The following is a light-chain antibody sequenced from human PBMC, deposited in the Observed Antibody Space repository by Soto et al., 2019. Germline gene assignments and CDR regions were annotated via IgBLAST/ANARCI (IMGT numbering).Light chain of an antibody. Sequence: AAQLTQSPSSLSASVGDRVTISCRASQGIGSALAWYQQKPGKAPKVLIYDASSLKSGVPSRFSGSGSGTEFNLSISSLQAEEFATYYFQQFNSFPLTFGGGTKVEIK. CDR2: DAS. CDR3: QQFNSFPLT. J-gene: IGKJ4*01. V-gene: IGKV1-13*02. CDR1: QGIGSA.